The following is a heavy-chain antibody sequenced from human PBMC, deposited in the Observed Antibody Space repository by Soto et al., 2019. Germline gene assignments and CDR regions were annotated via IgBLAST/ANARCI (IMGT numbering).Heavy chain of an antibody. CDR2: ISAYNGNT. CDR1: GYTFTSYG. CDR3: ARDSDYDSSSFGSYDFGY. D-gene: IGHD3-22*01. Sequence: ASVKVSCKASGYTFTSYGISWVRQAPGQGREWMGWISAYNGNTNYAQKLQGRVTMTTDTSTSTAYMELRSLRSDDTAVYYCARDSDYDSSSFGSYDFGYWGQGTLVTVSS. V-gene: IGHV1-18*01. J-gene: IGHJ4*02.